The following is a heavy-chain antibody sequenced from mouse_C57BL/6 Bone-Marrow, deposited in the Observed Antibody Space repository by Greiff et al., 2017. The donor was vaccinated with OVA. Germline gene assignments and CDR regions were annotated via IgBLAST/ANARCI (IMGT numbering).Heavy chain of an antibody. CDR1: GYSITSGYY. V-gene: IGHV3-6*01. CDR2: ISYDGSN. CDR3: ASHPGY. J-gene: IGHJ2*01. Sequence: EVKLMESGPGLVKPSQSLSLTCSVTGYSITSGYYWNWIRQFPGNKLEWMGYISYDGSNNYNPSLKNRISITRDTSKNQFFLKLNSVTTEDTATYYCASHPGYWGQGTTLTVSS.